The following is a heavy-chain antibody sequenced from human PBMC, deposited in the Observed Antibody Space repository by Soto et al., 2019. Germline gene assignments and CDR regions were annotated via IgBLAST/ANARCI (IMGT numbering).Heavy chain of an antibody. J-gene: IGHJ4*02. Sequence: QVQLVESGGGVVQPGRSLRLSCAASGFTFSSYGMHWVRQAPGKGLEWVAVIWYDGSNKYYADSVKGRFTISRDNSKNTLYLQMNSLRAEDTAVYYCARATWYSSSRGIDYWGQGTLVTVAS. V-gene: IGHV3-33*01. D-gene: IGHD6-13*01. CDR3: ARATWYSSSRGIDY. CDR2: IWYDGSNK. CDR1: GFTFSSYG.